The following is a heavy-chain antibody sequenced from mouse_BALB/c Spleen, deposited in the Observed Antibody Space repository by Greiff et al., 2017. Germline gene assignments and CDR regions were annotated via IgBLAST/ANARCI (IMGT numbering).Heavy chain of an antibody. Sequence: EVHLVESGGGLVKPGGSLKLSCAASGFAFSSYDMSWVRQTPEKRLEWVAYISSGGGSTYYPDTVKGRFTISRDNAKNTLYLQMSSLKSEDTAMYYCARLHYYGKSWFAYWGQGTLVTVSA. V-gene: IGHV5-12-1*01. CDR3: ARLHYYGKSWFAY. D-gene: IGHD2-1*01. CDR2: ISSGGGST. J-gene: IGHJ3*01. CDR1: GFAFSSYD.